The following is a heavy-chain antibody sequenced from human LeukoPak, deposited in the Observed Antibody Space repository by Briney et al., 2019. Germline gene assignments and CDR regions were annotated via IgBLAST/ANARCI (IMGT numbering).Heavy chain of an antibody. CDR2: ISSSGSTI. J-gene: IGHJ4*02. D-gene: IGHD2-15*01. Sequence: GGSLRLSCAASGFTFSSYEMNWVRQAPGKGLEWVSYISSSGSTIYYADSVKGRFTISRDNAKNSLYLQMNSLRAEDTAVYYCARGSCCSGGSCHLFDYWGQGTLVTVSS. CDR3: ARGSCCSGGSCHLFDY. V-gene: IGHV3-48*03. CDR1: GFTFSSYE.